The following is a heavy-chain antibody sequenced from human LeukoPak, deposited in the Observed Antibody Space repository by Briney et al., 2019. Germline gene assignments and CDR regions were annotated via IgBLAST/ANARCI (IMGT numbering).Heavy chain of an antibody. J-gene: IGHJ3*02. CDR1: GGPISRFY. D-gene: IGHD3-10*01. CDR2: ISYSGST. V-gene: IGHV4-59*01. Sequence: SETLSLTCTVSGGPISRFYWSWIRQPPGKGLEWIGYISYSGSTDYNPSLKSRVTISLDTSKTHFTLRLTSVTAADTAVYYCARVGITDSFDIWGQGTRVTVSS. CDR3: ARVGITDSFDI.